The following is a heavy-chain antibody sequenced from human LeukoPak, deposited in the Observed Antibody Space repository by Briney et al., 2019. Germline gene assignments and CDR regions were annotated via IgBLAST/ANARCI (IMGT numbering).Heavy chain of an antibody. Sequence: LSGGSLRLSCAASGFTFSNYWMSWVRQAPGKGLEWVANIKQDGSDKYYVDSVKGRFTISRDNAKNSLYLQMNSLRAEDTALYYCARACSAGTCGLGYWGQGTLVTVSS. CDR3: ARACSAGTCGLGY. CDR1: GFTFSNYW. CDR2: IKQDGSDK. V-gene: IGHV3-7*04. D-gene: IGHD2-15*01. J-gene: IGHJ4*02.